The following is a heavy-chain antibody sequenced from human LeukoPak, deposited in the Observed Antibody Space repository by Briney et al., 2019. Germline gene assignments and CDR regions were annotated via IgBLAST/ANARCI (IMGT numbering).Heavy chain of an antibody. CDR3: AKDTGWFGELPLFDY. Sequence: GGSLRLSCAASGFTFSSYAMSWVRQAPGKGLEWVSAISGSGGSTYYADSVKGWFTISRDNSKNTLYLQMNSLRAEDTAVYYCAKDTGWFGELPLFDYWGQGTLVTVSS. CDR1: GFTFSSYA. V-gene: IGHV3-23*01. CDR2: ISGSGGST. J-gene: IGHJ4*02. D-gene: IGHD3-10*01.